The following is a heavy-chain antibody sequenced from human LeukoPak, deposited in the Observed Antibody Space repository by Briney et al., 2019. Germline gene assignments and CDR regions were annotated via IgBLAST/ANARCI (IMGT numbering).Heavy chain of an antibody. J-gene: IGHJ4*03. CDR2: INHRGDT. D-gene: IGHD1-1*01. Sequence: PSETLSLTCAVYGGSFSRYYWSWIRQSPGKGLEWIAEINHRGDTNYNPSVKSRVTISVDTSKNQFSLKVTSLTAADTAVYFCARGPTISETGYFDYWGQGTLVTVSA. CDR3: ARGPTISETGYFDY. CDR1: GGSFSRYY. V-gene: IGHV4-34*01.